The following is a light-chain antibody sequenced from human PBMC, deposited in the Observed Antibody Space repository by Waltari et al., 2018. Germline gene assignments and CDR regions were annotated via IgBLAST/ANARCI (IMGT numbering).Light chain of an antibody. Sequence: IRITQSPSSLSASTGDRVTITCRASQSIGSYLAWYQQTPGKAPKLLIHSASTLQRGVPSRFSGSGSGTDFTLTINYLQSEDFATYYCQQYYSYSWAFGLGTKVEMK. CDR1: QSIGSY. V-gene: IGKV1-8*01. J-gene: IGKJ1*01. CDR2: SAS. CDR3: QQYYSYSWA.